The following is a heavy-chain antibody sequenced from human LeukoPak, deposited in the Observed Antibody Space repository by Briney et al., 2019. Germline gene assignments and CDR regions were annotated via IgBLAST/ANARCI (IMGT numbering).Heavy chain of an antibody. D-gene: IGHD3-9*01. CDR1: GYTFTSYG. Sequence: ASVKVSCKASGYTFTSYGISWVRQAPGQGLEWMGWISAYNGNTNYAQKLQGRVTMTTDTSTSTTYMELRSLRSDDTAVYYCARDGDDWPHNWFDPWGQGTLVTVSS. J-gene: IGHJ5*02. V-gene: IGHV1-18*01. CDR2: ISAYNGNT. CDR3: ARDGDDWPHNWFDP.